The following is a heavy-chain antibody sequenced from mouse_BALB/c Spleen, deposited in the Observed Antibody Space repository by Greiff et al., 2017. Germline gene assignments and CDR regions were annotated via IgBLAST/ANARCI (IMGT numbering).Heavy chain of an antibody. V-gene: IGHV1S29*02. Sequence: EVQLQESGPELVKPGASVKISCKASGYTFTDYNMHWVKQSHGKSLEWIGYIYPYNGGTGYNQKFKSKATLTVDNSSSTAYMELRSLTSEDSAVYYCARTDYGSSGYFDVWGAGTTVTVSS. CDR2: IYPYNGGT. CDR1: GYTFTDYN. J-gene: IGHJ1*01. D-gene: IGHD1-1*01. CDR3: ARTDYGSSGYFDV.